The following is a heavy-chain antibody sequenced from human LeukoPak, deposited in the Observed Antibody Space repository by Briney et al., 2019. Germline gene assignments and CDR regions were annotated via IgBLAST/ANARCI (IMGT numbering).Heavy chain of an antibody. CDR1: GGTFSSYA. Sequence: GASVKVSCKASGGTFSSYAISWVRQAPGQGLEWMGGIIPILGIANYAQKFQGRVTITADKSTSTAYMELSSLRSEDTAVYYCARDVRVTYCSGGSCYSAWDYFDYWGQGTLVTVSS. CDR2: IIPILGIA. D-gene: IGHD2-15*01. J-gene: IGHJ4*02. V-gene: IGHV1-69*04. CDR3: ARDVRVTYCSGGSCYSAWDYFDY.